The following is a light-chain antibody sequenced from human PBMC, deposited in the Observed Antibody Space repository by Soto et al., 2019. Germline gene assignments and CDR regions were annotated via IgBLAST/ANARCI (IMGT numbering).Light chain of an antibody. CDR3: CSYTSSDTHLL. Sequence: QSALTQPASVSGSPGQSITISCTGSSSDVGGYNYVSWYQQHPGKAPKLLIYEVINRPSGVSSRFSGSKSGNTASLTISGLQAEDDADYYCCSYTSSDTHLLFGGGTKLTVL. J-gene: IGLJ2*01. CDR2: EVI. V-gene: IGLV2-14*01. CDR1: SSDVGGYNY.